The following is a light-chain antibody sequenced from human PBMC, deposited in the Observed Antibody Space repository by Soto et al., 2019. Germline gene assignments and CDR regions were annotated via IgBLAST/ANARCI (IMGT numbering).Light chain of an antibody. Sequence: QSVLTQPRSVSGSPGQSVTISCTGTSSDVGGYNSVSWYQQHPGKAPKLMIYDVSKRPSGVPDRFSGSKSGNTASLTISGLQAEDEADYYCCSYAGSYTYVLGNGTKVTV. CDR1: SSDVGGYNS. CDR2: DVS. V-gene: IGLV2-11*01. J-gene: IGLJ1*01. CDR3: CSYAGSYTYV.